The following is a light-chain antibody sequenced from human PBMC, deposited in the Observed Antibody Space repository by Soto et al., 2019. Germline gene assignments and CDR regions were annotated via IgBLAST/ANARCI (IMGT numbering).Light chain of an antibody. J-gene: IGKJ1*01. Sequence: DIQVTQSPTSLSASVGYRFTITCRASQTISSWLAWYQKKTGKAPKLLIYRASTLKSGVPSRLRGSGYGTEFTLTISSMKTDDFATYYCQHYNSYSEAFGHGTKVDIK. CDR1: QTISSW. CDR2: RAS. CDR3: QHYNSYSEA. V-gene: IGKV1-5*03.